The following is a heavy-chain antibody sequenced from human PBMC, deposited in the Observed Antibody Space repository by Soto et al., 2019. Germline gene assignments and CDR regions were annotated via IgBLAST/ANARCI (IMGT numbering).Heavy chain of an antibody. V-gene: IGHV4-4*02. CDR1: SGSIISSNW. CDR3: ASAYSSSFVAY. CDR2: IYHSGST. Sequence: LSETLSLTCAVSSGSIISSNWWSWVRQPPGKGLEWIGEIYHSGSTNYNPSLKSRVTISVDKSKNQFSLKLSSVTAADTAVYYCASAYSSSFVAYWGQGTLVTVSS. D-gene: IGHD6-6*01. J-gene: IGHJ4*02.